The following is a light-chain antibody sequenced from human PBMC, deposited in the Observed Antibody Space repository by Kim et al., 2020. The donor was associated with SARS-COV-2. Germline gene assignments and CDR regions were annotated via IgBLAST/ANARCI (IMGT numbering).Light chain of an antibody. CDR3: QQYDSSRWT. Sequence: PGERATRSCRASQTVSSSYLAWYQQKPGQAPRLLIYSASSRATGIPDRFSGSGSGTDFTLTISSLEPEDFAVYYCQQYDSSRWTFGQGTKVDIK. CDR2: SAS. V-gene: IGKV3-20*01. J-gene: IGKJ1*01. CDR1: QTVSSSY.